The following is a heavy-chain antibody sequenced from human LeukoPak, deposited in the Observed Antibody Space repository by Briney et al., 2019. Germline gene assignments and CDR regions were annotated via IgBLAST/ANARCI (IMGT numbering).Heavy chain of an antibody. V-gene: IGHV1-2*04. CDR3: ARLYSSPVVDDY. D-gene: IGHD6-13*01. CDR2: INPNSGGT. Sequence: ASVKVSCKASGYTFTGYYMHWVRQAPGQGLEWMGWINPNSGGTNYAQKFQGWVTMTRDTSISTAYMELSRLRSDDTAVYYCARLYSSPVVDDYWGQGTLVTVSS. J-gene: IGHJ4*02. CDR1: GYTFTGYY.